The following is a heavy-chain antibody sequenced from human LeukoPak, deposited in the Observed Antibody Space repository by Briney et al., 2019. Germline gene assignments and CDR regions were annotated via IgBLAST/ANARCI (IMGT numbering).Heavy chain of an antibody. CDR2: ISGYNGNT. CDR3: ARLKAGIAVAGLDY. CDR1: GYTFTSYG. Sequence: ASVKVSCKASGYTFTSYGISWVRQAPGQGLEWMGWISGYNGNTNYAQNLQGRVTMTRNTSISTAYMELSSLRSDDTAVYYCARLKAGIAVAGLDYWGQGTLVTVSS. J-gene: IGHJ4*02. V-gene: IGHV1-18*01. D-gene: IGHD6-19*01.